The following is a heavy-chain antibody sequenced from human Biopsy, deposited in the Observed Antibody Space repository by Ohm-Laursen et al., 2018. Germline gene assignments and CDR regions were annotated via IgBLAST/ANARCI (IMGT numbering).Heavy chain of an antibody. D-gene: IGHD3-16*01. CDR3: ARDSRGGHLNTTLITGKNLDS. J-gene: IGHJ4*02. CDR2: IYYTGST. Sequence: TLSLTCSVSRDSISNYYWTWIRQSPGPGLGWIGYIYYTGSTNYNPSVKSRVTISVDTSTNQFSLKLNSVTAADTAVYFCARDSRGGHLNTTLITGKNLDSWGQGILVTVSS. V-gene: IGHV4-59*01. CDR1: RDSISNYY.